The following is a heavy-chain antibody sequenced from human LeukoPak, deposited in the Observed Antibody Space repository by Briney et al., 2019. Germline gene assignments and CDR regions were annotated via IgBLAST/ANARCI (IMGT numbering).Heavy chain of an antibody. CDR1: GGSVSSGSYY. CDR3: ARVTVGASWFDY. J-gene: IGHJ4*02. CDR2: IYYSGST. Sequence: PSETLSLTCTVSGGSVSSGSYYWSWIRQPPGKGLEWIGYIYYSGSTNYNPSLKGRVTISVDTSKNQFSLKLSSVTAADTAVYYCARVTVGASWFDYWGQGTLVTVSS. V-gene: IGHV4-61*01. D-gene: IGHD1-26*01.